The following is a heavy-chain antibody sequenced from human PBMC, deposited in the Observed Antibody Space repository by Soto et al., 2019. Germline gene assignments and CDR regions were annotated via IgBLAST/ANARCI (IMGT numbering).Heavy chain of an antibody. J-gene: IGHJ6*02. V-gene: IGHV1-69*12. CDR3: ARDEYGDYYYCYGMDV. Sequence: QVQLVQSGAEVKKPGSSVKVSCKASGGTFSSYAISWVRQAPGQGLEWMGGIIPIFGTANYAQKVQGRVTITADESTSTAYMELSSLRSEDTAVYYCARDEYGDYYYCYGMDVWGQGPTVTVSS. D-gene: IGHD4-17*01. CDR2: IIPIFGTA. CDR1: GGTFSSYA.